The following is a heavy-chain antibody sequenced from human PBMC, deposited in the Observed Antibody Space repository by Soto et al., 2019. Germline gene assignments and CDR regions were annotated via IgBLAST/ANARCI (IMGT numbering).Heavy chain of an antibody. J-gene: IGHJ4*02. CDR2: ISYDGSNK. CDR3: EKTASSWNTFNERFDN. D-gene: IGHD6-13*01. Sequence: QVQLVESGGGVVQPGRSLRLSCAASGFTFSNYAMHWVRQAPGKGLEWVAVISYDGSNKYYADSVKGRFTISRDNSKNTLYLQMNSLKTEDTAMYYCEKTASSWNTFNERFDNWGQGTLVTVSS. V-gene: IGHV3-30-3*01. CDR1: GFTFSNYA.